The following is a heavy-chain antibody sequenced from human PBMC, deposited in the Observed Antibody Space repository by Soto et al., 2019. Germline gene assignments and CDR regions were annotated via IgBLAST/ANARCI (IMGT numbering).Heavy chain of an antibody. CDR1: GFTFDDYA. Sequence: GGSLRLSCAASGFTFDDYAMHWVRQAPGKGLEWVSGISWNSGSIGYADSVKGRFTISRDNAKNSLYLQMNSLRAEDTALYYCAKDRGFGELSPYYFDYWGQGTLVTVSS. CDR3: AKDRGFGELSPYYFDY. D-gene: IGHD3-10*01. V-gene: IGHV3-9*01. J-gene: IGHJ4*02. CDR2: ISWNSGSI.